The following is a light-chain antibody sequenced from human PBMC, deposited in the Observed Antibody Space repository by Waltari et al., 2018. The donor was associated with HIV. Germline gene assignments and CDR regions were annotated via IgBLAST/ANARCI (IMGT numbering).Light chain of an antibody. CDR1: QSLVHSDGKTY. CDR2: EVS. Sequence: DVVMTQNPVSLSVTPGQPASISCRSSQSLVHSDGKTYFYWFLQKSGQPPQPLIYEVSNRFSGVPDRCSGSGSGTEFTLKISRVEAEDVGVYYCMQSIQLPRTFGQGTKVEIK. V-gene: IGKV2D-29*01. CDR3: MQSIQLPRT. J-gene: IGKJ1*01.